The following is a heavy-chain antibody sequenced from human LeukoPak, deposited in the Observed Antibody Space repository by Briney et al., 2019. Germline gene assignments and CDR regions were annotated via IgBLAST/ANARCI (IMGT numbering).Heavy chain of an antibody. CDR1: GFTFSSYE. D-gene: IGHD3-22*01. CDR3: AIENYYDSSGYLDY. Sequence: PGGSLRLSCAASGFTFSSYEMNWVRQAPGKGLEWVSYISSSGSTTYYADSMKGRFTISRDNAKNSLYLQMNSLRAEDTAVYYCAIENYYDSSGYLDYWGQGTLVTVSS. CDR2: ISSSGSTT. V-gene: IGHV3-48*03. J-gene: IGHJ4*02.